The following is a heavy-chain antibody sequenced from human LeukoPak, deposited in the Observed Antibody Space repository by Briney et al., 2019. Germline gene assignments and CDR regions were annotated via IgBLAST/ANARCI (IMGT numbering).Heavy chain of an antibody. J-gene: IGHJ5*02. CDR1: GYTFTGYY. CDR2: INPNSGGT. CDR3: ARARRLLTGSRADWFDP. D-gene: IGHD3-9*01. V-gene: IGHV1-2*02. Sequence: ASVKVSCKASGYTFTGYYMHWVRQAPGQGLEWMGWINPNSGGTNYVQKFQGRVTMTRDTSISTAYMELSRLRSDDTAVYYCARARRLLTGSRADWFDPWGQGTLVTVSS.